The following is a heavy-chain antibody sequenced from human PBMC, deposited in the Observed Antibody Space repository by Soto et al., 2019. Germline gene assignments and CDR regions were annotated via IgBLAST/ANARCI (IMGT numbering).Heavy chain of an antibody. V-gene: IGHV3-74*01. Sequence: EVQLVESGGDFVQPGGSLRLSCEASGFTFSAFWMHWARHVPGEGLMWISRTNKDGASSEYADSVKGRFSVSRDNAKNTMFLHMTGLRAEDTAVYYCARDDLRRNEALDIWGQGTVVTVSS. CDR1: GFTFSAFW. CDR3: ARDDLRRNEALDI. CDR2: TNKDGASS. J-gene: IGHJ3*02. D-gene: IGHD2-21*01.